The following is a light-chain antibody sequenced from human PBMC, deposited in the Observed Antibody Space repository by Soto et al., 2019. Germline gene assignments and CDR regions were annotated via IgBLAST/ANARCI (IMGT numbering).Light chain of an antibody. CDR1: QSISNF. J-gene: IGKJ4*01. V-gene: IGKV3-11*01. CDR3: QQRSNWPT. CDR2: DAS. Sequence: EIVLTQSPGTLSLSPGERATLSCRASQSISNFLAWYQQKPGQAPRLLIYDASTRATGIPARFSGSGSGTDFTLTISNLEPEDFAVYYCQQRSNWPTFGGGTKVDIK.